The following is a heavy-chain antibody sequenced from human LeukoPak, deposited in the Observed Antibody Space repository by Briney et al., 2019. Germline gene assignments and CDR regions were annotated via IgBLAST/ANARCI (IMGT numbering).Heavy chain of an antibody. D-gene: IGHD2-2*01. CDR1: GGSISSGSYY. CDR3: ARAGYCSSTSCLNWFDP. CDR2: IYYSGRT. J-gene: IGHJ5*02. Sequence: SETLSLTCTVSGGSISSGSYYWGWIRQPPGKDLEWIGNIYYSGRTYYNPSLKSRVTISVDTSKNQFSLKLSSVTAADTGVYYCARAGYCSSTSCLNWFDPWGQGTLVTVSS. V-gene: IGHV4-39*01.